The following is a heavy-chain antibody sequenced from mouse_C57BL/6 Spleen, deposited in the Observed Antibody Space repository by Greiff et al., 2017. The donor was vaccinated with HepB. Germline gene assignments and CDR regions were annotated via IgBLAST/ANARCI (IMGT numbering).Heavy chain of an antibody. CDR1: GYSITSGYD. Sequence: EVQLQESGPGMVKPSQSLSLTCTVTGYSITSGYDWHWIRHFPGNKLEWMGYISYSGSTNYNPSLKSRISITHDTSKNHFFLKLNSVTTEDTATYYCARDPYYSNSWYFDVWGTGTTVTVSS. CDR3: ARDPYYSNSWYFDV. V-gene: IGHV3-1*01. D-gene: IGHD2-5*01. CDR2: ISYSGST. J-gene: IGHJ1*03.